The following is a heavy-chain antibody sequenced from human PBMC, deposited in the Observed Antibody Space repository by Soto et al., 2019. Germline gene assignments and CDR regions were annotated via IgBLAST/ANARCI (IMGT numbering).Heavy chain of an antibody. Sequence: QVQLVQSGSELKKPGASVKVSCKASGYTFTNYAMNWVRQAPGQGLEWMGWINTNTGNPTYAQGFTGRFVFSLDTSVSTAYLQIYSLKTDDTAVYYCARDHHCRRCICYFSFDPWGQGTLVTVSS. J-gene: IGHJ5*02. D-gene: IGHD2-15*01. CDR3: ARDHHCRRCICYFSFDP. CDR1: GYTFTNYA. CDR2: INTNTGNP. V-gene: IGHV7-4-1*01.